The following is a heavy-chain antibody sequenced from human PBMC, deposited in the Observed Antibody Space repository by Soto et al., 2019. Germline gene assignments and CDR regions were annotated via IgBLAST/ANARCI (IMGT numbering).Heavy chain of an antibody. J-gene: IGHJ6*02. CDR1: GDSIIGIYH. CDR2: IFHTGTT. V-gene: IGHV4-38-2*02. CDR3: TRDLDIGHRGYGQSNV. Sequence: PSETLSLTCAVSGDSIIGIYHWAWIRQPPGRSLEWIASIFHTGTTYYTPSLKSRVTISIDTSQNQFSLKLSSVTAADTAVYYCTRDLDIGHRGYGQSNVWGQGKTVTVSS. D-gene: IGHD5-12*01.